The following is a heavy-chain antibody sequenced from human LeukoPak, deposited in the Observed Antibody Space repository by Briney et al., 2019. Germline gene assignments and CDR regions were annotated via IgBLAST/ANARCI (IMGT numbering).Heavy chain of an antibody. V-gene: IGHV3-23*01. Sequence: PGGSLRLSCAASGFTFSSYAMSWVRQAPGKGLEWVSLISGSGVNTQYADSVKGRFTISRDSSKNTLYLQMNSLRAEDTAVYYCARVELRYFDWLFDYWGQGTLVTVSS. CDR1: GFTFSSYA. CDR2: ISGSGVNT. D-gene: IGHD3-9*01. CDR3: ARVELRYFDWLFDY. J-gene: IGHJ4*02.